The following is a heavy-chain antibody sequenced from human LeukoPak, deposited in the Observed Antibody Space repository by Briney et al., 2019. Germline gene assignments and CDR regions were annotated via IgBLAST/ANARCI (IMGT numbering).Heavy chain of an antibody. Sequence: GGSLRLSCAASGFPVSGYYMSWVRQAPGKGLDWVSVIYSGGTTYDADSVKGRFTISRDESKNMLYPQMNSLRAEDTAIYYCARMLISSGYYVDYWGQGTLVTVSS. CDR2: IYSGGTT. D-gene: IGHD3-22*01. J-gene: IGHJ4*02. CDR1: GFPVSGYY. CDR3: ARMLISSGYYVDY. V-gene: IGHV3-53*01.